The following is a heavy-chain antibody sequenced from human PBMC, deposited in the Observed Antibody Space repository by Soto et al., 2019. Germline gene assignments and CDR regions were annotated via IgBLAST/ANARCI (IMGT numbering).Heavy chain of an antibody. CDR3: ARGRYGDY. D-gene: IGHD1-1*01. V-gene: IGHV1-18*01. Sequence: GASVKVSCKGSGYGFTTYGITWVRQAPGQELEWMAWISAHNGNTNYAQKLQGRVTVTRDTSTSTAYMELRSLRSDDTAVYYCARGRYGDYWGQGALVTVSS. CDR1: GYGFTTYG. CDR2: ISAHNGNT. J-gene: IGHJ4*02.